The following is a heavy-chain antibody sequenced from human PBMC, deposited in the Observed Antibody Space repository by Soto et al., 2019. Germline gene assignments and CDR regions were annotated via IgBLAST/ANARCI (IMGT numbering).Heavy chain of an antibody. Sequence: ASVKVSCKASGGTFSSYAISWVRQAPGQGLEWMGGIIPIFGTANYAQKFQGRVTITADESTSTAYMELSSLRSEDTAVYYCARGEFAYDYPYRYYYSGMDVWGKGTTVTVSS. V-gene: IGHV1-69*13. CDR3: ARGEFAYDYPYRYYYSGMDV. J-gene: IGHJ6*04. CDR2: IIPIFGTA. D-gene: IGHD3-10*01. CDR1: GGTFSSYA.